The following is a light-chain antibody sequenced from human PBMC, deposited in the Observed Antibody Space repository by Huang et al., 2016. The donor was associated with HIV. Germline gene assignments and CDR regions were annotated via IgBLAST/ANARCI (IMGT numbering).Light chain of an antibody. CDR2: KAS. J-gene: IGKJ1*01. Sequence: DIQVTQSPSTLSAFVGDRVNITCWTSQRISTWLAWYQQRPGKAPNLLISKASNLETWVPSRFSGNGSGTEFTLTINGLQPDYLATYYCQHQWTFGQGTKVEIK. CDR3: QHQWT. CDR1: QRISTW. V-gene: IGKV1-5*03.